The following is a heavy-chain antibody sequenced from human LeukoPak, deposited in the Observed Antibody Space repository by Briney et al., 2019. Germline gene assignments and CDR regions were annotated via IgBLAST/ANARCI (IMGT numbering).Heavy chain of an antibody. V-gene: IGHV4-30-4*01. CDR3: ATQGELRYYGMDV. Sequence: SETLSLTCTVSGGSISSGDYYWSWIRQPPGKGLEWIGYIYYSGSTYYNPSLKSRVTISVDTSKNQFSLKLSSVTAADTAVYYCATQGELRYYGMDVWGQGTMVTVSS. J-gene: IGHJ6*02. D-gene: IGHD1-7*01. CDR2: IYYSGST. CDR1: GGSISSGDYY.